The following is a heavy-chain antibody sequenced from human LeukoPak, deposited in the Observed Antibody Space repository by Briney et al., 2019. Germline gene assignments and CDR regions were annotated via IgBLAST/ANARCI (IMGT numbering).Heavy chain of an antibody. CDR2: IKQDGSEK. CDR1: GFTFSSYW. J-gene: IGHJ4*02. D-gene: IGHD6-13*01. Sequence: GGSLRLSCAASGFTFSSYWMSWLRQAPGKGLAGVANIKQDGSEKYYVDSVKGRFTISRDNAKNSLYLQMNSLRAEDTAVYYCARDVPYSSSWYDYWGQGTLVTVSS. V-gene: IGHV3-7*01. CDR3: ARDVPYSSSWYDY.